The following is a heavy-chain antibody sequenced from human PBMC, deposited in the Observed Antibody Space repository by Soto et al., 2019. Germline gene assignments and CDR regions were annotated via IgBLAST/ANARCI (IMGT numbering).Heavy chain of an antibody. CDR2: LYWDGDK. D-gene: IGHD1-7*01. CDR1: GFSLGTSGEG. V-gene: IGHV2-5*02. Sequence: QITLRESGPTLVKPTQTLTLTCTFSGFSLGTSGEGVGWIRQPPRKALEWLATLYWDGDKRYSPSLRSRLTISNDTSERQVVLTMTNMDAADTATYFCAHRTRTITVATYFDYWGLGSLVTVSS. J-gene: IGHJ4*02. CDR3: AHRTRTITVATYFDY.